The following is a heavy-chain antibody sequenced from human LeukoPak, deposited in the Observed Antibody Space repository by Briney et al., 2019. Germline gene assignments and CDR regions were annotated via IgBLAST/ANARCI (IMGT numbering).Heavy chain of an antibody. Sequence: GGSLRLSCAASRFTFDDYAMHWVRQAPGKGLEWVSLISWDGGSTYYADSVKGRFTFSRDNAKNSLYLQMNSLRAEDTAVYYCASYYDFWSGYYTYYFDYWGQGTLVTVSS. CDR3: ASYYDFWSGYYTYYFDY. J-gene: IGHJ4*02. D-gene: IGHD3-3*01. V-gene: IGHV3-43D*03. CDR2: ISWDGGST. CDR1: RFTFDDYA.